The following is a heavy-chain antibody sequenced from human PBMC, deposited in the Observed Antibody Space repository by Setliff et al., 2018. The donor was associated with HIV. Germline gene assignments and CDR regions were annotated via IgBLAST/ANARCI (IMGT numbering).Heavy chain of an antibody. CDR1: GGSISGYY. V-gene: IGHV4-59*12. CDR3: ARWMVVPSDSYYNYYYMDV. J-gene: IGHJ6*03. Sequence: SETLSLTCTVSGGSISGYYWTWIRQPPFKGLEWIGYIHYRGNTDYNPSLKSRVTMSVDTSKNQFSLNLTSVTAADTAVYYCARWMVVPSDSYYNYYYMDVWGKGTTVTVSS. CDR2: IHYRGNT. D-gene: IGHD3-22*01.